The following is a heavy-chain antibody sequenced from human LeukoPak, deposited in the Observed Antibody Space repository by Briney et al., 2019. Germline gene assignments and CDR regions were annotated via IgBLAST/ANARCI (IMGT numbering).Heavy chain of an antibody. Sequence: ASVKVSCKASGYTFTDYYMHWVRQAPGQGLEWMGWINPKSGDTRYAQKFQGRVAMTRDSSITTAYMDLSSLRSDDTAVYYCAREGDYYAFWGQGTLVTVSP. CDR1: GYTFTDYY. CDR3: AREGDYYAF. CDR2: INPKSGDT. V-gene: IGHV1-2*02. J-gene: IGHJ4*02.